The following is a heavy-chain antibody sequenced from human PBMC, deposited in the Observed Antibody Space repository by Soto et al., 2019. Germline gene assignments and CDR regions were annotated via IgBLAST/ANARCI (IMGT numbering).Heavy chain of an antibody. Sequence: QVQLVQSGAEVKKPGASVKVSCKASGYTFTSYGISWVRQAPGQGLEWMGWISAYNGNTNYAQKLQGRVTMTTDTSTSTAYMELRSLRSDDTAVYYGARTSENDYGDYVSWYFDLWGRGTLVTVSS. CDR2: ISAYNGNT. CDR1: GYTFTSYG. CDR3: ARTSENDYGDYVSWYFDL. D-gene: IGHD4-17*01. J-gene: IGHJ2*01. V-gene: IGHV1-18*01.